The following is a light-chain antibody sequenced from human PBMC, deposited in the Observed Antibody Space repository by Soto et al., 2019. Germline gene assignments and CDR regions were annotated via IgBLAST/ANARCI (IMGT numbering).Light chain of an antibody. V-gene: IGLV1-47*02. CDR2: GDS. Sequence: QSVLTQPHSASGTLGQRVTISCSGSRSNIGSYDVYWYQQVPGTAPKLLIYGDSRRPSGVPDRFSGSKSGTSASLAISGLRSEDDADYYCATWDDSLSVLFGGGTKVTVL. J-gene: IGLJ3*02. CDR3: ATWDDSLSVL. CDR1: RSNIGSYD.